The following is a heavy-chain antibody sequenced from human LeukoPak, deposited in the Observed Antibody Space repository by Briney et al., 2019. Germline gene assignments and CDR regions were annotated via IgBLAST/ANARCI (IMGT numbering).Heavy chain of an antibody. CDR2: IKSKTDGGTT. CDR1: GFTFSNAW. V-gene: IGHV3-15*01. J-gene: IGHJ6*02. D-gene: IGHD4-17*01. CDR3: TTDVTIYYYSAMDV. Sequence: GGSLRLSCAASGFTFSNAWMSWVRQAPGKGLEWVGRIKSKTDGGTTDSAAPVKGRFTISRDDSKNTLFLQMNSLKTEDTAVYFCTTDVTIYYYSAMDVWGQGTTVTVSS.